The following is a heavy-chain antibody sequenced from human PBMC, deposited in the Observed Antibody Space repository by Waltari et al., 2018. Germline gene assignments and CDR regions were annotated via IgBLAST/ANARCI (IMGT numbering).Heavy chain of an antibody. Sequence: EVQLVESGGGLVEPGGSLRLSCTGSGFTFSNAWINWVRQAPGKGLEWVGRIKSKTDGGTVDYAAPVRGMFIISREDSKNTATLQMNSLETEDTAVYYCTTAGGSSWHPYWGQGTLVTVSS. CDR1: GFTFSNAW. V-gene: IGHV3-15*07. J-gene: IGHJ4*02. D-gene: IGHD6-13*01. CDR3: TTAGGSSWHPY. CDR2: IKSKTDGGTV.